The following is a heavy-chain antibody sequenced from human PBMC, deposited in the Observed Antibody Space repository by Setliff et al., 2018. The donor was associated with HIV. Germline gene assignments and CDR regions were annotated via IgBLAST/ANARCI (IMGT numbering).Heavy chain of an antibody. V-gene: IGHV5-51*01. CDR2: LYPGDSDI. CDR1: GYSFTTYW. CDR3: ARAPNSPYYSNFWYADH. D-gene: IGHD3-22*01. J-gene: IGHJ5*02. Sequence: PGESLTISCKTSGYSFTTYWIGWVRQMPGKGLEWMALLYPGDSDIRYSPSFQSQVTVSADKSIGTAYLQWNSLKASDTALYFCARAPNSPYYSNFWYADHWGQGTLVTVSS.